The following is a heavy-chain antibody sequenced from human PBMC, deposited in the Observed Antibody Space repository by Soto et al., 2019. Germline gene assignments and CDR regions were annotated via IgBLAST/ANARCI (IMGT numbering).Heavy chain of an antibody. D-gene: IGHD6-25*01. CDR2: ISYDGSNK. J-gene: IGHJ6*02. V-gene: IGHV3-30*18. Sequence: PEGSLRLSCAASGFTFSSYGMHWVRQAPGKGLEWVAVISYDGSNKYYADSVKGRFTISRDNSKNTLYLQVNSLRAEDTAVYYCAKPTEVGAETFYYYYYGMDVWGQGTTVTVSS. CDR3: AKPTEVGAETFYYYYYGMDV. CDR1: GFTFSSYG.